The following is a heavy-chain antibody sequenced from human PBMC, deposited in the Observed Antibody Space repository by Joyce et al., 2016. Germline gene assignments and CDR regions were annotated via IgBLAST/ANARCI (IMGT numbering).Heavy chain of an antibody. CDR1: GFAFNSFG. D-gene: IGHD3-10*01. CDR3: AKDRGRYGSGSYSLDY. V-gene: IGHV3-30*18. CDR2: ISHDGRDK. Sequence: QVHLVESGGGVVQPGRSLTLSCKASGFAFNSFGMVWVRQARGKGLGWVALISHDGRDKFYGDSVKGRITVARDNPENTLYLQMNTLRLDDTALYYCAKDRGRYGSGSYSLDYWGQGALVTVSS. J-gene: IGHJ4*02.